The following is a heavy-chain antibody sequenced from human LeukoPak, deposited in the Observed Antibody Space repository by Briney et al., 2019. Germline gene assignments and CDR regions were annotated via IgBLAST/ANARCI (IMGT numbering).Heavy chain of an antibody. CDR1: GGTFSSYA. CDR2: IIPILGIA. D-gene: IGHD5-12*01. CDR3: VREGLYSGYEWY. V-gene: IGHV1-69*04. J-gene: IGHJ4*02. Sequence: SVKVSCKASGGTFSSYAISWVRQAPGQGLEWMGRIIPILGIANYAQKFQGRVTITADKSTSTAYMELSSLRSEDTAVYYCVREGLYSGYEWYWGQGILVTVSS.